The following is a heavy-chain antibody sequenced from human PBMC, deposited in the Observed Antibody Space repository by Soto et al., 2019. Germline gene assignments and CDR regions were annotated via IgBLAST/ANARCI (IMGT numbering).Heavy chain of an antibody. CDR1: GFTFSSYS. CDR2: ISSSSSYI. CDR3: ARERGIAAQYYYYYYGMDV. Sequence: EVQLVESGGGLVKPGGSLRLSCAASGFTFSSYSMNWVRQAPGKGLEWVSSISSSSSYIYYADSVKGRFTISRDNAKNSLYLQMNSLRAEDTAVYYCARERGIAAQYYYYYYGMDVWGQGTTVTVSS. D-gene: IGHD6-13*01. J-gene: IGHJ6*02. V-gene: IGHV3-21*01.